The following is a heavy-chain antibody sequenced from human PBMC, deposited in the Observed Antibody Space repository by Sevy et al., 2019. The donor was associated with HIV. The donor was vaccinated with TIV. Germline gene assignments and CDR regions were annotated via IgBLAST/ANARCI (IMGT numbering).Heavy chain of an antibody. CDR2: ISAYNGNT. V-gene: IGHV1-18*01. D-gene: IGHD6-13*01. CDR3: ARDSRWPHTSYYYYYYMDV. J-gene: IGHJ6*03. Sequence: ASVKVSCKASGYTFTSYGISWVRQAPGQGLEWMGWISAYNGNTNYAQMLQGRVTMTTDTSTSTAYMELRSLRSDDTAVYYCARDSRWPHTSYYYYYYMDVWGKGTTVTVSS. CDR1: GYTFTSYG.